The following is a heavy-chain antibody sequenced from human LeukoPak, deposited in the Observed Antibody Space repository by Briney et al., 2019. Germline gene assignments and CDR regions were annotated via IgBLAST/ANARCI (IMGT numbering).Heavy chain of an antibody. CDR3: AKDFLLRMAVAIDY. CDR1: GFAFSSYA. CDR2: ISGSGATT. Sequence: GGSLRLSCAASGFAFSSYAMRWVRQAPGKGLDWVSTISGSGATTSYADSVKGRFTISRDNSKNTLYLQMNSLRAKDTAVYYCAKDFLLRMAVAIDYWGQGTLVTVSS. D-gene: IGHD6-19*01. V-gene: IGHV3-23*01. J-gene: IGHJ4*02.